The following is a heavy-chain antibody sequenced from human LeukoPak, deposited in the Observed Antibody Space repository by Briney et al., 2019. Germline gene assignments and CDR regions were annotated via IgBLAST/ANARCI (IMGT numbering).Heavy chain of an antibody. CDR1: GFTFSHYW. Sequence: GSLRLSCAASGFTFSHYWMTWVRQAPGKGLEWVANIKGDGSERYYVDSVKGRFTISRDNAKNSVYLQMASLRAEDTAVYYCARTSGGRLAVAVDSWGQGTLVTVSS. CDR2: IKGDGSER. V-gene: IGHV3-7*05. D-gene: IGHD6-19*01. CDR3: ARTSGGRLAVAVDS. J-gene: IGHJ4*02.